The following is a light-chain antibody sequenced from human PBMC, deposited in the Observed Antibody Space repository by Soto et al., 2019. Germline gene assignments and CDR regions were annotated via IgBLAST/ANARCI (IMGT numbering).Light chain of an antibody. CDR3: QQYGASPPYT. J-gene: IGKJ2*01. CDR1: RGISSSY. Sequence: EIVLTQSPGTLSLSPGESTTLSCRASRGISSSYLAWYQQKPGQAPRLLIYAASTRATGIPDRFRGSGSATDFTLTIGRLEPEDSEVYYCQQYGASPPYTFGQGTKLEIK. CDR2: AAS. V-gene: IGKV3-20*01.